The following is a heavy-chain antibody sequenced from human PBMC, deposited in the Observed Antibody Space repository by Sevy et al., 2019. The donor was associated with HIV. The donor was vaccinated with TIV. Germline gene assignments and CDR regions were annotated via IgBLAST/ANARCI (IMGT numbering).Heavy chain of an antibody. CDR2: ISGSGGST. Sequence: GGSLRLSCAASGFTFSSYAMSWVRQAPGKGLEWVSAISGSGGSTYYADSVKGRFTISRDNSKNTLYLQMNSLRAEDTAVYYCAKQGYCSSTSCYENYYYYMDVWGKWTTVTVSS. J-gene: IGHJ6*03. CDR3: AKQGYCSSTSCYENYYYYMDV. CDR1: GFTFSSYA. V-gene: IGHV3-23*01. D-gene: IGHD2-2*01.